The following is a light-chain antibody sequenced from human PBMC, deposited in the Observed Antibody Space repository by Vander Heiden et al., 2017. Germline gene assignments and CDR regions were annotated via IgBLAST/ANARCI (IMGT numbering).Light chain of an antibody. Sequence: DVGLTQSPLPLLVTLGQPASIPCRASESLVYRDGKTYLIWLQQRPGQSPRRLIFMVAYRDSGVPDRFSGSGSGADFTLKISRVEAEDAGIYYCRQGTHGPYTFGQGTELEIK. V-gene: IGKV2-30*01. CDR3: RQGTHGPYT. CDR1: ESLVYRDGKTY. J-gene: IGKJ2*01. CDR2: MVA.